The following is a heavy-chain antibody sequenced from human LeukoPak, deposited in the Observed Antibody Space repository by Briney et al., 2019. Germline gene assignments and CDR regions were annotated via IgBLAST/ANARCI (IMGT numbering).Heavy chain of an antibody. CDR3: ARHRYYYGSGNPGYFDY. D-gene: IGHD3-10*01. CDR2: IYTSGST. CDR1: GGSISSYY. Sequence: NPSETLSLTCTVSGGSISSYYWSWIRQPAGKGLEWIGRIYTSGSTNYNPSLKSRVTISVDTSKNQFSLKLSSVTAADTAVYYCARHRYYYGSGNPGYFDYWGQGTLVTVSS. J-gene: IGHJ4*02. V-gene: IGHV4-4*07.